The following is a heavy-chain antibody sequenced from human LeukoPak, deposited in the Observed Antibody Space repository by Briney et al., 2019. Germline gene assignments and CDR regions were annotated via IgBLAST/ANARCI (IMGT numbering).Heavy chain of an antibody. V-gene: IGHV1-58*01. J-gene: IGHJ3*02. CDR1: GFTFATSA. D-gene: IGHD2-15*01. Sequence: ASVKVSCKASGFTFATSAVQWVRQARGQRLEWIGWIVVGSGDTNYAQKFQERVTITRDMSTSTAYLELSSLRSEDTAVYYCAKDRHCSGGYCTRAFDIWGQGTMVIVSS. CDR3: AKDRHCSGGYCTRAFDI. CDR2: IVVGSGDT.